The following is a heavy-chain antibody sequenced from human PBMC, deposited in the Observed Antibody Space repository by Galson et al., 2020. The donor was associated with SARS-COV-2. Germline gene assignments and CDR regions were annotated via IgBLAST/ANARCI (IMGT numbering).Heavy chain of an antibody. V-gene: IGHV3-21*01. CDR3: ARAGRSSSCSGGSCYFSDV. J-gene: IGHJ6*04. CDR1: GFTFNNYN. D-gene: IGHD2-15*01. CDR2: ISSSSSYI. Sequence: ASVKVSCAASGFTFNNYNMNWVRQAPGKGLEWVSFISSSSSYIYYADSVKGRFTISRDNAKNSLYLQMNSLRAEDTAVYYCARAGRSSSCSGGSCYFSDVWGKGTTVTVSS.